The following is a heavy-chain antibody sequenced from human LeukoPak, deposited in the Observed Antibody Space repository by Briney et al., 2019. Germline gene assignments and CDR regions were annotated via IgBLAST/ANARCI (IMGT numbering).Heavy chain of an antibody. V-gene: IGHV3-74*01. D-gene: IGHD3-3*01. J-gene: IGHJ4*02. Sequence: QPGGSLRLSCAASGFTFSNYWMHWFRQVPGKGLVWVSRAPNDGGDTGYADSVKGRFTISRDDARNTLFLQMNSLRAEDTAVYFCVTSGIGHYYFDFWGQGALVTVSS. CDR2: APNDGGDT. CDR3: VTSGIGHYYFDF. CDR1: GFTFSNYW.